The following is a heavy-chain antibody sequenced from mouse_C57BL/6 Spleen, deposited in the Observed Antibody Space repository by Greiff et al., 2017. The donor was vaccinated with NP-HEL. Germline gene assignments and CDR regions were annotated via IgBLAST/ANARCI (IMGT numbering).Heavy chain of an antibody. CDR1: GFTFSDYG. D-gene: IGHD1-1*01. CDR3: ARAYGSSYYAMDY. Sequence: EVHLVESGGGLVKPGGSLKLSCAASGFTFSDYGMHWVRQAPEKGLEWVAYISSGSSTIYYADTVKGRFTISRDNAKNTLFLQMTSLRSEDTAMYYCARAYGSSYYAMDYRGQGTSVTVSS. CDR2: ISSGSSTI. V-gene: IGHV5-17*01. J-gene: IGHJ4*01.